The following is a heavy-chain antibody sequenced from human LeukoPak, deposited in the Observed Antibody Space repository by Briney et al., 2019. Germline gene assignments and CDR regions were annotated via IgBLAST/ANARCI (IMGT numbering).Heavy chain of an antibody. D-gene: IGHD3-22*01. CDR3: ARDYDSSGYSDAFDI. Sequence: TGGSLRLSCAASGFTVDDYGMSWVRQAPGKGLEWVSGINWNGGSTGYADSVKGRFTISRDNAKNSLYLQMNSLRAEDTALYYCARDYDSSGYSDAFDIWGQGTMVTVSS. V-gene: IGHV3-20*04. CDR1: GFTVDDYG. CDR2: INWNGGST. J-gene: IGHJ3*02.